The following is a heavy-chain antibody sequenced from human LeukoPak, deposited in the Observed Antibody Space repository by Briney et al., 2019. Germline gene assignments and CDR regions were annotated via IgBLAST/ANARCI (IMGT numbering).Heavy chain of an antibody. J-gene: IGHJ5*02. D-gene: IGHD6-19*01. CDR3: ARDQVWLQWPFSNWFDP. CDR1: GFTFSTYN. Sequence: PGGTLRLSCAASGFTFSTYNMNWVRQAPGKGLEWVSSISSITSFINYADSVKGRFTISRDNAKNSLYLQMNSLRAEDTAVYYCARDQVWLQWPFSNWFDPWGQGTLVTVSS. V-gene: IGHV3-21*01. CDR2: ISSITSFI.